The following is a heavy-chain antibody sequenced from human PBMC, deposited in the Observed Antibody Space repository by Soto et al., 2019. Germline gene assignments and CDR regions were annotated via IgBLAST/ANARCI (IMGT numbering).Heavy chain of an antibody. CDR2: IYPDDSET. J-gene: IGHJ4*02. V-gene: IGHV5-51*01. CDR3: ASGRYKGREGYSDF. Sequence: EESLQVSCSTSGYTFRTFWIGWLRQIPCKGLEWMGLIYPDDSETKYSPSFEGQVTMSSDSYISATYLQWSSLQASDTAIYYCASGRYKGREGYSDFWRQGRLV. CDR1: GYTFRTFW. D-gene: IGHD5-18*01.